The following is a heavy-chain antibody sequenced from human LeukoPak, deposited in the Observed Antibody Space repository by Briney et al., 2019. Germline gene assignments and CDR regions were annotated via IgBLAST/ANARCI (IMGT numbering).Heavy chain of an antibody. J-gene: IGHJ4*02. CDR3: ARVSTPSAYDPFDF. D-gene: IGHD5-12*01. CDR2: IYPGDSNT. CDR1: GYRFSNYW. Sequence: GESLKISCKGSGYRFSNYWIGWVRQMPGKGLEWMGIIYPGDSNTRHSPSFQGQVTISADKSISTAYLQWSSLKASDTAMYYCARVSTPSAYDPFDFWGQGTLVTVSS. V-gene: IGHV5-51*01.